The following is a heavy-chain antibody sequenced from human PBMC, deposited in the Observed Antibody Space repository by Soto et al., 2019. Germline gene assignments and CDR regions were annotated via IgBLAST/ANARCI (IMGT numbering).Heavy chain of an antibody. CDR1: GFTFSSYA. V-gene: IGHV3-23*01. CDR2: ISGSGGST. J-gene: IGHJ6*03. D-gene: IGHD4-17*01. CDR3: ATTRGWADGDRLYYYYMDV. Sequence: EVQLLESGGGLVQPGGSLRLSCAASGFTFSSYAMSWVRQAPGKGLEWVSAISGSGGSTYYADSVKGRFTISRDNSKNTLYLQMNSLRAEDTAVYYCATTRGWADGDRLYYYYMDVWGKGTTVTVSS.